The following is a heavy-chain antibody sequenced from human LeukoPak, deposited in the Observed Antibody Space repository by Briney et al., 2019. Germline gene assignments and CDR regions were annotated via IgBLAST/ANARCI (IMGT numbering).Heavy chain of an antibody. D-gene: IGHD3-16*01. CDR3: TREAIATGYAYD. J-gene: IGHJ4*02. Sequence: GGTLRLSXAATGFSFSSYALSWVRQAPGKGLEWVSAISSGGDRTYYADSVTGRFTISRDNSKNMLFLQMSSLRAEDAAMYYCTREAIATGYAYDWGQGTLVTVFS. CDR1: GFSFSSYA. CDR2: ISSGGDRT. V-gene: IGHV3-23*01.